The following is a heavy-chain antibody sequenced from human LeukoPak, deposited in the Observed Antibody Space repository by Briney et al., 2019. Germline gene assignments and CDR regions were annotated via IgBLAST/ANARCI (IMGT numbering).Heavy chain of an antibody. J-gene: IGHJ4*02. Sequence: SETLSLTCTVSGGSISSYYWSWIRQPPGKGLEWIGYIYYSGSTNYNPSLKSRVTISVDTSKDQFSLKLSSVTAADTAVYYCASLYSSLGFLGTDYWGQGTLVTSPQ. CDR1: GGSISSYY. V-gene: IGHV4-59*08. CDR3: ASLYSSLGFLGTDY. CDR2: IYYSGST. D-gene: IGHD6-19*01.